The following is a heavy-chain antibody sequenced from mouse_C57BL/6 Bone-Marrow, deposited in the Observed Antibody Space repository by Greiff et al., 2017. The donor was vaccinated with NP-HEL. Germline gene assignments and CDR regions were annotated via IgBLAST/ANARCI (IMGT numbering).Heavy chain of an antibody. CDR3: VRRIYYGSRYAMDY. CDR2: IRSKSNNYAT. V-gene: IGHV10-1*01. D-gene: IGHD2-1*01. J-gene: IGHJ4*01. CDR1: GFSFNTYA. Sequence: EVKLMESGGGLVQPKGSLKLLCAASGFSFNTYAMNWVRQAPGKGLEWVARIRSKSNNYATYYADSVKDRFTISRDDSESMLYLQMNNLKTEDTAMYYCVRRIYYGSRYAMDYWGQGTSVTVSS.